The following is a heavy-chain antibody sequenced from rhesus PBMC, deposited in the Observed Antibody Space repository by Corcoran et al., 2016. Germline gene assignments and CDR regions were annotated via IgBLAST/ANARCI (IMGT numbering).Heavy chain of an antibody. J-gene: IGHJ4*01. Sequence: QVQLVQSGGEIKQPGASVKLSCKASGYTFTTYYIHWVRQAPGQGLEGKGLISPYNGNKGDAQNVQGRVTLTTDPSTSTGYLELSSLRSEDTAVYFCTRAAPPFYFDYWGQGVLVTVSS. CDR1: GYTFTTYY. CDR2: ISPYNGNK. V-gene: IGHV1-180*01. D-gene: IGHD2-15*01. CDR3: TRAAPPFYFDY.